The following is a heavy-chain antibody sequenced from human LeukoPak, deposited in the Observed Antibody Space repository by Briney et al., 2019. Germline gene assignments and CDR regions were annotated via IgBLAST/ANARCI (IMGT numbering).Heavy chain of an antibody. CDR2: VNNDGSRT. Sequence: GGSLRLSCAASGFTFSSYWMHWVRQAPGKGLVWVSHVNNDGSRTTYADSVKGRFTVSRDNAKDTLYLQMNSLRAEDTAVYYCVRSGFCSGADCRGAFDVWGQGTMVTVSS. CDR3: VRSGFCSGADCRGAFDV. J-gene: IGHJ3*01. CDR1: GFTFSSYW. D-gene: IGHD2-15*01. V-gene: IGHV3-74*01.